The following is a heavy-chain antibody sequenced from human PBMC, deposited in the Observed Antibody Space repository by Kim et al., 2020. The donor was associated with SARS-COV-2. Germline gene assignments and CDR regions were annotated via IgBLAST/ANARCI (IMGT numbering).Heavy chain of an antibody. CDR2: IIPIFGTA. CDR3: ARDQPSEWQPHP. J-gene: IGHJ5*02. V-gene: IGHV1-69*13. CDR1: GGTFSSYA. Sequence: SVKVSCKASGGTFSSYAISWVRQAPGQGLEWMGGIIPIFGTANYAQKFQGRVTITADESTSTAYMELSSLRSEDTAVYYCARDQPSEWQPHPWGQGTLVTVSS. D-gene: IGHD1-26*01.